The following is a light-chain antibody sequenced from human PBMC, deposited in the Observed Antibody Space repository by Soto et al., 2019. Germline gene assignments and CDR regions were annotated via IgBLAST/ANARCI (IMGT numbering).Light chain of an antibody. CDR3: QTWGTGIQV. CDR2: LNSDGSH. J-gene: IGLJ3*02. CDR1: SGYSSYA. V-gene: IGLV4-69*01. Sequence: HPVLTQSPSASASLGASVKLTCTLSSGYSSYAIAWHQQQPEKGPRYLMKLNSDGSHSKGDGIPDRFSGSSSGAERYLTISSLQSEDEADYYCQTWGTGIQVFGGGTKLTVL.